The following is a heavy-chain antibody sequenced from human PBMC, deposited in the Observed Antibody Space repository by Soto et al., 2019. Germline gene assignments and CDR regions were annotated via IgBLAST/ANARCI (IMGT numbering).Heavy chain of an antibody. Sequence: ASVKVSCKASGYTFTSYDINWVRQATGQGLEWMGWMNPNSGSTGYAQKFQGRVTMTRNTSISTAYMELSSLRSEDTAVYYCARGGTSGYYYYYMDVWGKGTTVTVSS. CDR2: MNPNSGST. D-gene: IGHD1-7*01. J-gene: IGHJ6*03. CDR1: GYTFTSYD. V-gene: IGHV1-8*01. CDR3: ARGGTSGYYYYYMDV.